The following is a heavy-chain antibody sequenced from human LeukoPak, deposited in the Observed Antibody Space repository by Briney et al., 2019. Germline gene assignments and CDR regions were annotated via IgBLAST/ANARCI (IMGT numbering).Heavy chain of an antibody. J-gene: IGHJ2*01. CDR2: INPNSGGT. Sequence: ASVKVSCKSSGYTVTGYYMHWVRQAPGQGLELMGRINPNSGGTNYAQKFQGRVTMTRDTSISTAYMELSRLRSDDTAVYYCAREYSSSPWYFDVWGRGTLVTVSS. D-gene: IGHD6-6*01. CDR3: AREYSSSPWYFDV. V-gene: IGHV1-2*06. CDR1: GYTVTGYY.